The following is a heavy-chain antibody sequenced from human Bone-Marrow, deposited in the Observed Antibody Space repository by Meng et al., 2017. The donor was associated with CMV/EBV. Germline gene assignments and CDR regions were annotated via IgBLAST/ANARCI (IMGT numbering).Heavy chain of an antibody. D-gene: IGHD2-15*01. CDR1: GFTFSSYC. V-gene: IGHV3-48*04. Sequence: GESLKISCVASGFTFSSYCMNWVRQAPGKGLEWVSYISGSGSNVHYADSVKGRFTISRDNAKNSLYLQMNSLRAEDTAVYYCAREVVVVAATAYYYYGMDVWAQGTTVTFSS. J-gene: IGHJ6*02. CDR3: AREVVVVAATAYYYYGMDV. CDR2: ISGSGSNV.